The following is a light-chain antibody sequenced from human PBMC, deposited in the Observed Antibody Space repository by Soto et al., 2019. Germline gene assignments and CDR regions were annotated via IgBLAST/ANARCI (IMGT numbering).Light chain of an antibody. J-gene: IGLJ1*01. V-gene: IGLV2-23*01. CDR2: EGS. CDR3: CSYAGRSTYV. Sequence: QSVLTQPASVSGSPGQSITISCTGSSSDVRSYSLVSWYQQHPGKAPKLMIYEGSKRPSGVSYRFSGSKSGNTASLTISGLQAEDEADYYCCSYAGRSTYVLGTGTKVTVL. CDR1: SSDVRSYSL.